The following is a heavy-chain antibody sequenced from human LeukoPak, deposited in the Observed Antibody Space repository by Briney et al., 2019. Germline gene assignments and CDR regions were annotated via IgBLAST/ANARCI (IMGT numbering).Heavy chain of an antibody. V-gene: IGHV4-39*01. CDR1: GGSISSSSYY. CDR2: IFYVGDT. J-gene: IGHJ5*02. D-gene: IGHD5-18*01. Sequence: KPSETLSLTCTVSGGSISSSSYYWGWIRQPAGKGPEWIGTIFYVGDTYYNPSLKSRVTMSVDTSKNQFSLRLRSVSTADTAVYYCARSPPGPRQLHPNWFDPWGQGTLVTVSS. CDR3: ARSPPGPRQLHPNWFDP.